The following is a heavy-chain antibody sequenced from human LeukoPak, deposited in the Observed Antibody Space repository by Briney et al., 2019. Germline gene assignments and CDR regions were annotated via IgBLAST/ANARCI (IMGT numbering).Heavy chain of an antibody. V-gene: IGHV3-74*01. CDR2: INRDGSHT. J-gene: IGHJ4*02. CDR1: RLTFTTYW. CDR3: ARGTNGIGSFDY. D-gene: IGHD2-8*01. Sequence: GRSLRLSRAVSRLTFTTYWTQWVSQAPGRGLVWVSRINRDGSHTNYADSVKGRFTISRDNAKNTLYLQMNSLRAEDTAVYYCARGTNGIGSFDYWGQGTLVTVSS.